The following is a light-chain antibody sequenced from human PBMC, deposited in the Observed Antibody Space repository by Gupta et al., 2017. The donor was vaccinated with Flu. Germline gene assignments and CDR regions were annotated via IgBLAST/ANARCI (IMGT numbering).Light chain of an antibody. CDR2: AAS. V-gene: IGKV1-8*01. J-gene: IGKJ5*01. CDR3: QQYYSSIT. Sequence: TGDRVTITCRASQGISSYLAWYQQKPGKAPKLLIYAASTLQSGVPSRFSGSGSGTDFTLTISCLQSEDFATYYCQQYYSSITFGQGTRLEIK. CDR1: QGISSY.